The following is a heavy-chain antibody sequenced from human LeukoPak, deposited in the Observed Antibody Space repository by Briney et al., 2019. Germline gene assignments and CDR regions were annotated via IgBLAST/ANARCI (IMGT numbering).Heavy chain of an antibody. Sequence: GGSLRLSCAASGFTFSSYYMHWVRQAPGKGLVWVSRINGVGSDRIYADSVKGRFTISRDNAKNTVYLQMNSLRDEDTALYYCTGDWHHYDFDSWGQGTLVTVSS. V-gene: IGHV3-74*01. CDR3: TGDWHHYDFDS. CDR2: INGVGSDR. J-gene: IGHJ5*01. D-gene: IGHD3-3*01. CDR1: GFTFSSYY.